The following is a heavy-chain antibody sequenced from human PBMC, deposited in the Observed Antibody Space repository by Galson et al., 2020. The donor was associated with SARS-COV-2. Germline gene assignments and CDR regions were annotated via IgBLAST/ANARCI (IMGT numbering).Heavy chain of an antibody. V-gene: IGHV5-51*01. CDR2: IYPGDSDT. Sequence: GESLKISCKGSGYSFTSYWIGWVRQMPGKGLEWMGIIYPGDSDTRYSPSFQGQVTISADKSISTAYLQWSSLKASDTAMYYCARGDGYSGYDLRGVGFYYYYGMDVWGQGTTVTVSS. D-gene: IGHD5-12*01. CDR1: GYSFTSYW. CDR3: ARGDGYSGYDLRGVGFYYYYGMDV. J-gene: IGHJ6*02.